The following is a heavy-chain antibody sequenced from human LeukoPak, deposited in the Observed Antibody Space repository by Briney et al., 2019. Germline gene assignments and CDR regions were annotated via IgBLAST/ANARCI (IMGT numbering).Heavy chain of an antibody. Sequence: PSETLSLTCAVSDDSFSSHYWTWIRQPPGKGLEWIGYISYIGSTNYNPSLKSRVTISIDTSRNQFSLRLSSVSAADTAVYYCARDLVTVTKGFDIWGQGTMVSVSS. D-gene: IGHD4-17*01. CDR3: ARDLVTVTKGFDI. CDR1: DDSFSSHY. J-gene: IGHJ3*02. V-gene: IGHV4-59*11. CDR2: ISYIGST.